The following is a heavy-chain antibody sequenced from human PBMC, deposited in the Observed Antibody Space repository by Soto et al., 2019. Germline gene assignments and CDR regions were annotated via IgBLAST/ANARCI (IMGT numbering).Heavy chain of an antibody. J-gene: IGHJ3*02. CDR2: IYPGDSDT. CDR1: GYSFTSYW. Sequence: EVQLVQSGAEVKKPGESLKISCKGSGYSFTSYWIGWVRQMPGKGLEWMGIIYPGDSDTRYSPSFQGQVTISADKSISTAYLQWSSLKASDTAMYYCAVLNSIVVVPAAMPWVNTGWEAFDIWGQGTMVTVPS. CDR3: AVLNSIVVVPAAMPWVNTGWEAFDI. V-gene: IGHV5-51*01. D-gene: IGHD2-2*01.